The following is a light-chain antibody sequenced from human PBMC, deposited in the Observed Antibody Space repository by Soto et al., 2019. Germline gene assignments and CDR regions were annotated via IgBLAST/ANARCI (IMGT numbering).Light chain of an antibody. V-gene: IGLV2-11*01. Sequence: QSAPTQPRSVSGSPGQSVTISCTGTSSDVGGYDYVSWYQQSPGKAPKLIIYEVIERPSGVPDRFSGSKSGNTASLTISGLEGEDEGDYFCCSYAGTYTPVVFDGGTKLTVL. CDR3: CSYAGTYTPVV. CDR2: EVI. J-gene: IGLJ2*01. CDR1: SSDVGGYDY.